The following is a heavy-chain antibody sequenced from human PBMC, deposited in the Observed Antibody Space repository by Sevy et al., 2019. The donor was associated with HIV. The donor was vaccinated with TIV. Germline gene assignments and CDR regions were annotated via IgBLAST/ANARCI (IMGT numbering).Heavy chain of an antibody. Sequence: ASVKVSCKASGYTFTGYYMHWVRQAPGQGLEWMGRINPNSGGTNYAQKFQGRVTMTRDTSISTAYMELSRLRSDDTAGYYCARFPYCSGGSCRSRIDYWGQGTLVTVSS. CDR2: INPNSGGT. CDR3: ARFPYCSGGSCRSRIDY. J-gene: IGHJ4*02. V-gene: IGHV1-2*06. CDR1: GYTFTGYY. D-gene: IGHD2-15*01.